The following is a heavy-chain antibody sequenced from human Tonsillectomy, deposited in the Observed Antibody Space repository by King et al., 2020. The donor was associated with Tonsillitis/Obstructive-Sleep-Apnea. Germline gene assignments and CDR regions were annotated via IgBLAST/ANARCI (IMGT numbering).Heavy chain of an antibody. CDR1: GYTFTSYY. Sequence: QLVQSGAEVKKPGASVKVSCKASGYTFTSYYMHWVRQAPGQGLEWMGIINPSGGSTSYAQKFQGRVTMTRDTSTSTVYTELSSLRSEDTAVYYCARGVGIVVVPAAIFDYWGQGTLVTVSP. J-gene: IGHJ4*02. CDR2: INPSGGST. D-gene: IGHD2-2*01. V-gene: IGHV1-46*03. CDR3: ARGVGIVVVPAAIFDY.